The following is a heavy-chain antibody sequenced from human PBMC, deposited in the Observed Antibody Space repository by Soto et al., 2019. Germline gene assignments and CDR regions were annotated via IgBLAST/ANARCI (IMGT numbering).Heavy chain of an antibody. CDR2: IIPIFGTA. CDR1: GGTFSSYA. D-gene: IGHD4-17*01. Sequence: QVQLVQSGAEVKKPGSSVTVSCKASGGTFSSYAISWVRKARGQRLEWMGGIIPIFGTANYAQKCQGRVTITDDESRIRAYMELSSLRSADTAVYYCARHRGYGGKSGSFDIWGQGTMVTVSS. J-gene: IGHJ3*02. V-gene: IGHV1-69*01. CDR3: ARHRGYGGKSGSFDI.